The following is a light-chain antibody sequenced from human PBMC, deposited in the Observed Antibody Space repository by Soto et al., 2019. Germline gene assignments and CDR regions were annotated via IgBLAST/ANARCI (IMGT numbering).Light chain of an antibody. CDR1: QSVSST. Sequence: EIVMTQSPATVSVSPVVRATLSCRASQSVSSTLAWYQQKPGQAPRLLIYGASTRATGFPARFSGSGSGTEFTLTISRLEPEDFATYYCQQYNSYLYTFGQGTKVDI. V-gene: IGKV3-15*01. J-gene: IGKJ2*01. CDR3: QQYNSYLYT. CDR2: GAS.